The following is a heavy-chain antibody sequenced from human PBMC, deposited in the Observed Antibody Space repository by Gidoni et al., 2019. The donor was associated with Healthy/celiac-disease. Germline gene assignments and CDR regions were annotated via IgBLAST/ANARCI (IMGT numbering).Heavy chain of an antibody. V-gene: IGHV3-11*05. D-gene: IGHD6-13*01. CDR3: ARDVGYSSSWYAPYWYFDL. J-gene: IGHJ2*01. CDR2: ISSRSSYT. Sequence: QVQLVESGGGLVKPGGSLRLSCAASGFTFSDYYMRWIRPAPGKGREWCSYISSRSSYTNYADSVKGRFTISRDNAKNSLYLQMNSLRAEDTAVYYCARDVGYSSSWYAPYWYFDLWGRGTLVTVSS. CDR1: GFTFSDYY.